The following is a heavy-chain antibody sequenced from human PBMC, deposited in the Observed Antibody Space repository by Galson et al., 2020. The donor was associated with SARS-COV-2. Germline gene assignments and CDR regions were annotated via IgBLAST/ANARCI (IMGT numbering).Heavy chain of an antibody. J-gene: IGHJ6*02. CDR3: ARSVQYGLDV. Sequence: GGSLRLSCAASGFNFEIYSMQWVRQAPGKGMEWLSYINGASSSIFHGDSVKGRFTISRDNTKNSLFLQLSSLTAEDTAVYYCARSVQYGLDVWGQGTIVTVSS. CDR1: GFNFEIYS. V-gene: IGHV3-21*05. CDR2: INGASSSI.